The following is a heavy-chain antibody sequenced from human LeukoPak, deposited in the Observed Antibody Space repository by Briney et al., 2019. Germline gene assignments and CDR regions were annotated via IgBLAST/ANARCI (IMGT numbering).Heavy chain of an antibody. J-gene: IGHJ4*02. V-gene: IGHV3-23*01. CDR1: GFTFSSYG. CDR2: ISGSGDST. Sequence: PGGSLRLSCAASGFTFSSYGMHWVRQAPGKGLEWVSGISGSGDSTYYADSVKGRFTISRDNSKNTFYLQMNSLRAEDTAVYYCAKVRYNSGWIFDYWGQGTLVTVSS. D-gene: IGHD6-19*01. CDR3: AKVRYNSGWIFDY.